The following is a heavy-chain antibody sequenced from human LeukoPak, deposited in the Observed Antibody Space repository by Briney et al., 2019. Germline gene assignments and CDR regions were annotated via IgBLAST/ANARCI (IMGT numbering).Heavy chain of an antibody. J-gene: IGHJ4*02. D-gene: IGHD3/OR15-3a*01. Sequence: GRSLRLSCAASGFTFGDTWMNWVRQVPGQGLEWVANIKQDGSEKFYVASVKGRFTISRDNGKSSLYLQMNSLRAEDTALYYCATSYDMGWLIGYWGQGTLVTVSS. CDR1: GFTFGDTW. CDR3: ATSYDMGWLIGY. V-gene: IGHV3-7*03. CDR2: IKQDGSEK.